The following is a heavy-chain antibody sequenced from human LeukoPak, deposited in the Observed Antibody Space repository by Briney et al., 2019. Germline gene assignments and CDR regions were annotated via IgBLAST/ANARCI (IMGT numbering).Heavy chain of an antibody. CDR3: ARDLYGSGSYAFDY. J-gene: IGHJ4*02. D-gene: IGHD3-10*01. CDR1: GYTFTSYD. CDR2: MNPNSGNT. Sequence: ASAKVSRKASGYTFTSYDINWVRQATGQGLEWMGWMNPNSGNTGYAQKFQGRVTMTRNTSISTAYMELSSLRSEDTAVYYCARDLYGSGSYAFDYWGQGTLVTVSS. V-gene: IGHV1-8*01.